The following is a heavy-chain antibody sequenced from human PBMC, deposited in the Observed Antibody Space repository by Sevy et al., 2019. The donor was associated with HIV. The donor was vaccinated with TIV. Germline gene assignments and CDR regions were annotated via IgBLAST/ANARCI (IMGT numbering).Heavy chain of an antibody. Sequence: SETLSLTCSVSGGSISGNFWTWIRQPTGKGLEWIGYIYYSGSTNSNPSLKSRVSISLDTSKNQFSLRLNSVTAADTAVYYCASGSGSYYDAFHIWGQGTMVTVSS. CDR3: ASGSGSYYDAFHI. J-gene: IGHJ3*02. D-gene: IGHD1-26*01. CDR1: GGSISGNF. V-gene: IGHV4-59*01. CDR2: IYYSGST.